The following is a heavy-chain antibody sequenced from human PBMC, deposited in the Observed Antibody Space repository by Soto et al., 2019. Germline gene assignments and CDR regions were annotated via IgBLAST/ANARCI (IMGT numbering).Heavy chain of an antibody. CDR2: IKDDGSEI. D-gene: IGHD5-12*01. CDR1: GFNVMSYW. CDR3: ARDIGFDYVN. V-gene: IGHV3-7*01. Sequence: GGSLRLSCAVSGFNVMSYWMSWVRQAPGKGLEWVASIKDDGSEIYYRQSVRGRFTISRDSAGNALHLAMNYMSAEDTGVYFCARDIGFDYVNWGQGTLVTVSS. J-gene: IGHJ4*02.